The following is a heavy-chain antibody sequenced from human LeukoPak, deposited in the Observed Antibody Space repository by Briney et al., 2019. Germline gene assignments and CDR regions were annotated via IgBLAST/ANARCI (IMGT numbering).Heavy chain of an antibody. CDR1: GFTFSSYG. V-gene: IGHV3-30*03. D-gene: IGHD3-10*01. Sequence: GRSLRLSCAAPGFTFSSYGMHWVRQAPGKGLEWVAVISYDGSNKYYADSVKGRFTISRDNSKNTLYLQMNSLRAEDTAVYYCARDRGSSALYFDYWGQGTLVTVSS. CDR3: ARDRGSSALYFDY. J-gene: IGHJ4*02. CDR2: ISYDGSNK.